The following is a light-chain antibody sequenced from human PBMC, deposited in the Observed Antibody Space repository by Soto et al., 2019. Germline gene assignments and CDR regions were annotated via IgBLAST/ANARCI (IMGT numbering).Light chain of an antibody. CDR2: DAS. Sequence: EIVLTQSPATLSLSPGERATLSCSASQSVSSYLAWYQQKPGQAPRLLIYDASNRATGIPARFSGSGSGTDFTLTISSLEPEDFAVYYCKRRSNWPRTFGQGTKLEIK. J-gene: IGKJ2*01. CDR1: QSVSSY. V-gene: IGKV3-11*01. CDR3: KRRSNWPRT.